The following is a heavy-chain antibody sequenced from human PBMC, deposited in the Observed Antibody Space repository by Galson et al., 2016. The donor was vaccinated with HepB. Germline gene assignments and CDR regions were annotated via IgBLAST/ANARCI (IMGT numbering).Heavy chain of an antibody. CDR3: ARGGMVNSYWYFDL. CDR2: VFYSGSGNT. Sequence: SETLSLTCTVSGGSVNSGAWYWSWIRQPPGKGLQWIGYVFYSGSGNTNYNTSLKSRVTISVDTSKNQFSLNLNSVTAAETAVYYCARGGMVNSYWYFDLWGRGTLVTVSS. D-gene: IGHD3-3*01. V-gene: IGHV4-61*08. CDR1: GGSVNSGAWY. J-gene: IGHJ2*01.